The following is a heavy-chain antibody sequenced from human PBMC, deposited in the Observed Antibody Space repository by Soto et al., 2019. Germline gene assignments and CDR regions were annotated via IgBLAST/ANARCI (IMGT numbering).Heavy chain of an antibody. CDR1: GFTFNAYA. CDR3: ARVASDYINSVDN. V-gene: IGHV3-23*01. Sequence: EVQLLESGGGLVQPGGSLRLSCAASGFTFNAYAMTWVRQAPGKGLEWVSAIGGSGGNRYYADSVRGRFTISRDNSKDTVDMEVNSLGVEDTGVYYCARVASDYINSVDNWGQGILVTVSS. CDR2: IGGSGGNR. J-gene: IGHJ4*02. D-gene: IGHD4-4*01.